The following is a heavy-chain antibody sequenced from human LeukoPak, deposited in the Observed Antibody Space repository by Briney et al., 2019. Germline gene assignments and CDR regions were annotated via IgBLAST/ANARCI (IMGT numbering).Heavy chain of an antibody. J-gene: IGHJ6*02. V-gene: IGHV3-7*03. CDR3: ARGGGLDV. CDR1: GCTFSSYW. D-gene: IGHD3-16*01. CDR2: INHNGNVN. Sequence: GGSLRLSCADSGCTFSSYWMNWASQAPGKGLEWVASINHNGNVNYYVDSVKGRFTISRDNAKNSLYLQMSNLRAEDTAVYFCARGGGLDVWGQGATVTVSS.